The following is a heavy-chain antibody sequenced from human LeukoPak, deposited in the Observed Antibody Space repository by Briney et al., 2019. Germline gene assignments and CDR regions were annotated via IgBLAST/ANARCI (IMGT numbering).Heavy chain of an antibody. J-gene: IGHJ4*02. CDR1: GVSISTTSYY. V-gene: IGHV4-39*01. CDR3: ARCCLQRDGDNGGGDY. D-gene: IGHD4-17*01. CDR2: MLYRGST. Sequence: PSETLSLTCTVSGVSISTTSYYWGWIRQTPGKGLEWIGSMLYRGSTYYSPSLRSRVIISVDASKNQFFLTLSPVTAADTAVYYCARCCLQRDGDNGGGDYWGQGTLVTVSS.